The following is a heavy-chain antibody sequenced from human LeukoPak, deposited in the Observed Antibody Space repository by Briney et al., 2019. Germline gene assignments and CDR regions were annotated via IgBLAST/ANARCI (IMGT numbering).Heavy chain of an antibody. Sequence: GGSLRLSCVASGFTLRSYVMNWVRQTPGKGLEWVSSISGSGDSTFYADSVKGRFTISRDNSKNTLYLQMNSLRAEDTAVYYCAKGPRYNILTGYYKSHFFDYWGQGTLVTVSS. V-gene: IGHV3-23*01. J-gene: IGHJ4*02. CDR2: ISGSGDST. D-gene: IGHD3-9*01. CDR1: GFTLRSYV. CDR3: AKGPRYNILTGYYKSHFFDY.